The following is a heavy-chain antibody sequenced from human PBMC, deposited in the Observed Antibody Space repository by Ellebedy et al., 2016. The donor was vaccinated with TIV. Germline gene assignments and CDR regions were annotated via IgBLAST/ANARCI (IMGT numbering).Heavy chain of an antibody. CDR1: GYTFSSYA. J-gene: IGHJ4*02. D-gene: IGHD2-8*01. CDR2: INAGNGHT. Sequence: ASVKVSCKASGYTFSSYAMHWVRQAPGQRLEWMGWINAGNGHTKYSQNFQGRVTITWDTSASTAYMELSRLRSEDTAVYYCARGGVGRYCTDGVCLQDLDYWGQGTLVTVSS. CDR3: ARGGVGRYCTDGVCLQDLDY. V-gene: IGHV1-3*01.